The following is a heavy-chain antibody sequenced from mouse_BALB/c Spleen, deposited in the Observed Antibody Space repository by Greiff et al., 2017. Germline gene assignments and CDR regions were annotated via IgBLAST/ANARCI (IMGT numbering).Heavy chain of an antibody. Sequence: DVHLVESGGGLVKPGGSLKLSCAASGFTFSSYAMSWVRQTPEKRLEWVASISSGGSTYYPDSVKGRFTISRDNARNILYLQMSSLRSEDTAMYYCARGGATAPPDYWGQGTTLTVSS. D-gene: IGHD1-2*01. CDR3: ARGGATAPPDY. CDR2: ISSGGST. CDR1: GFTFSSYA. V-gene: IGHV5-6-5*01. J-gene: IGHJ2*01.